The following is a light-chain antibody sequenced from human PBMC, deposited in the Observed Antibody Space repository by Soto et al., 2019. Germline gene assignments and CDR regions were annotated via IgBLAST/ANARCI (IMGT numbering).Light chain of an antibody. CDR1: SGPVFTSSY. V-gene: IGLV8-61*01. J-gene: IGLJ3*02. CDR2: NTN. CDR3: LLYLGGGIWV. Sequence: QAVVTQAPSFSVSPGGTVTLTCGLSSGPVFTSSYPNWYQQTPGQAPRTLIFNTNTRSSGVPGRFSGSILGDKAALTITGAQADDDSYYYCLLYLGGGIWVFGGGTKLTVL.